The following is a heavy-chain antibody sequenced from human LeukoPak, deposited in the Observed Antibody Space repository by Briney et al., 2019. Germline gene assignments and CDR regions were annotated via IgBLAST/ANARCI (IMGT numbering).Heavy chain of an antibody. V-gene: IGHV3-7*01. Sequence: GGSLRLSCAASGFTFSSHWMSWVRQAPGKGLEWVAKIKQDGSEKYYVDSVKGRFTISRDNDKNSLFLQMTSLRAEDTAVYYCARVGGRYSPLGYWGQGALVTVSS. CDR1: GFTFSSHW. J-gene: IGHJ4*02. CDR3: ARVGGRYSPLGY. D-gene: IGHD3-16*02. CDR2: IKQDGSEK.